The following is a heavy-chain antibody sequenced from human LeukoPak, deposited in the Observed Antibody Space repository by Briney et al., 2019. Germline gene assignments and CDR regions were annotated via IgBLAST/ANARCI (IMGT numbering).Heavy chain of an antibody. Sequence: ASVKVSCKASGYTFTSYDINWVRQATGQGLEWMGWMNPNSGNTGYAQKFQGRVTITRNTSINTAYMELSSLRSDDSAVYYCARAYRWNYAYYFDYWGQGTLVTVSS. CDR2: MNPNSGNT. D-gene: IGHD1-7*01. CDR3: ARAYRWNYAYYFDY. V-gene: IGHV1-8*03. J-gene: IGHJ4*02. CDR1: GYTFTSYD.